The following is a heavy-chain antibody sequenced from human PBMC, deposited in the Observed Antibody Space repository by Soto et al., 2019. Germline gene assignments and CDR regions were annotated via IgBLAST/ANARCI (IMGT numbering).Heavy chain of an antibody. CDR3: GSQKLDVPAFFDH. CDR2: VYYTGTT. V-gene: IGHV4-59*08. Sequence: SETLSLTCTVSGGSIDSYYWTWIRQPPGKGLEWIGYVYYTGTTTYSPSLKSRVTKSVDTSRNQFSLKLTSVTAADTAVYYCGSQKLDVPAFFDHWGQGVLVTVSS. CDR1: GGSIDSYY. J-gene: IGHJ4*02. D-gene: IGHD1-7*01.